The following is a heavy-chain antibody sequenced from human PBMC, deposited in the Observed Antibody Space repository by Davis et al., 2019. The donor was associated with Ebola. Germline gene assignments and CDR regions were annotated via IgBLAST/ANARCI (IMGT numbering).Heavy chain of an antibody. J-gene: IGHJ6*04. CDR2: IYYSGST. Sequence: SETLSLTCTVSGGTIISSSSYWGSIRYPPRKGLDFLVYIYYSGSTYYNPSLKSRVTISVDTSKNQFSLKLSSVTAADTAVYYCARGGITTVAGSPLYYYYGMDVWGKGTTVTVSS. CDR3: ARGGITTVAGSPLYYYYGMDV. CDR1: GGTIISSSSY. V-gene: IGHV4-31*03. D-gene: IGHD6-19*01.